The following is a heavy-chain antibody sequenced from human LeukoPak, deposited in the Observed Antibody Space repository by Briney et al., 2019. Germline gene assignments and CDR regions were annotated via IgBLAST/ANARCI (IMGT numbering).Heavy chain of an antibody. CDR1: GFRVTSNY. CDR2: IYTGGNT. J-gene: IGHJ6*03. D-gene: IGHD2-15*01. V-gene: IGHV3-53*01. Sequence: GGSLRLSCAASGFRVTSNYMTWVRQAPGKGLEGVSVIYTGGNTFYADSVTGRFTISRDKSKNTLYLQMNSVRAEDTAIYFCARGGGSSSWNHYYYMDVWGKGTTVIISS. CDR3: ARGGGSSSWNHYYYMDV.